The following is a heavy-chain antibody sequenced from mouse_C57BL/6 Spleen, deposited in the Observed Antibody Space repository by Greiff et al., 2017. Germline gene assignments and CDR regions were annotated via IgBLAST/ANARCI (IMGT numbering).Heavy chain of an antibody. D-gene: IGHD2-5*01. CDR2: IYTGSGST. Sequence: VQLQQPGAELVKPWASVTMSCTASGFTFTSYWITWVKQRPGQGLEWIGDIYTGSGSTYYNEKFKSKATLTVDTSSSTAYMQLSSLTSEDSAVYYCARAYSNAFGGWGTGTTVTVSS. CDR1: GFTFTSYW. CDR3: ARAYSNAFGG. V-gene: IGHV1-55*01. J-gene: IGHJ1*03.